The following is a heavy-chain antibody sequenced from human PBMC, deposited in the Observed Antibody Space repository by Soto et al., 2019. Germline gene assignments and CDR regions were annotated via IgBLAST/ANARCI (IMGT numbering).Heavy chain of an antibody. D-gene: IGHD3-22*01. CDR3: VRDSPRVSYYYDSSGRVGPFDY. CDR1: GFNFSSYS. CDR2: ISSSSSTI. Sequence: GGSLRISCAAFGFNFSSYSMNWVRQAPGKGLEWGSYISSSSSTIYYADSVKGRFTISRDNAKNSLYLQMNSLRAEDTAVYYCVRDSPRVSYYYDSSGRVGPFDYWGQGTLVTSPQ. J-gene: IGHJ4*02. V-gene: IGHV3-48*01.